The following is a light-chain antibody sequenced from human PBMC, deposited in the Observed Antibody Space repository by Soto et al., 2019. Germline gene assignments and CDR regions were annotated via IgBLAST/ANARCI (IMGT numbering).Light chain of an antibody. CDR1: SSDVGGYNY. V-gene: IGLV2-14*01. J-gene: IGLJ1*01. Sequence: QSVLTQPASVSGSPGQSTTISCTGTSSDVGGYNYVSWYQQHPGKAPKLMIYEVSNRPSGVSNRFSGSKSGNTASLTISGLQAEDEADYYCSSYTSSSTSSFVFGTGTKLTVL. CDR2: EVS. CDR3: SSYTSSSTSSFV.